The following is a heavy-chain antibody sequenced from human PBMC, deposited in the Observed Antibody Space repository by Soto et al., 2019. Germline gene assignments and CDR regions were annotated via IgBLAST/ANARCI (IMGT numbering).Heavy chain of an antibody. CDR3: AGDGLFDP. J-gene: IGHJ5*02. Sequence: EVQLVESGGGLVQPGGSLRLSCAASGFTFSTYWMTWVRQAPGKGLEWVASVKEDGTKKNYVDSVKGRFTISRDNAKNSVYLQMNSLRVEDTAVYYCAGDGLFDPWGRGTLVTVSS. V-gene: IGHV3-7*04. CDR2: VKEDGTKK. CDR1: GFTFSTYW.